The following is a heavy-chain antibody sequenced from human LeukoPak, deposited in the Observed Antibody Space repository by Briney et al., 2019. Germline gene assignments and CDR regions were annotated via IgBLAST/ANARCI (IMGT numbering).Heavy chain of an antibody. V-gene: IGHV3-23*01. CDR1: GFTFSSYS. J-gene: IGHJ4*02. D-gene: IGHD1-26*01. Sequence: GGSLRLSCAASGFTFSSYSVNWVRQAPGKGLEWVSGVTSSADNTYYAGSVKGRFTISRDNSKNTVYLQMDSLRAEDTAIYCCAKVSRDVGPSDYWGQGTLVTVSS. CDR3: AKVSRDVGPSDY. CDR2: VTSSADNT.